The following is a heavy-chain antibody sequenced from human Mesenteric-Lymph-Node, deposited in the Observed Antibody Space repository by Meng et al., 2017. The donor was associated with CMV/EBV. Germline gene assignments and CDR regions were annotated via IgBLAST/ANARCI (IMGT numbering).Heavy chain of an antibody. CDR2: INPNSGGT. Sequence: YTFTGYYMHWARQAPGQGLEWMGWINPNSGGTNYAQKFQGRVTMTRDTSISTAYMELSRLRSDDTAVYYCARADCSSTSCQIGDWFDPWGQGTLVTVSS. V-gene: IGHV1-2*02. D-gene: IGHD2-2*01. J-gene: IGHJ5*02. CDR1: YTFTGYY. CDR3: ARADCSSTSCQIGDWFDP.